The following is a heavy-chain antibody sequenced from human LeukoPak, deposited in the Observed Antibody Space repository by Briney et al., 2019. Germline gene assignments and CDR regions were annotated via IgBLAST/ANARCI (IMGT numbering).Heavy chain of an antibody. J-gene: IGHJ5*02. CDR3: ARGHGSGWYYDWFDP. CDR1: DHSITSGYY. D-gene: IGHD6-19*01. Sequence: SETLSLTCTVSDHSITSGYYWAWIRQPPGKEPEWIGSVFRSGSTSYNPSLRSRVSISVDTVNNHFSLNLTSVTAADTAMYYCARGHGSGWYYDWFDPWGQGTLVTVSS. CDR2: VFRSGST. V-gene: IGHV4-38-2*02.